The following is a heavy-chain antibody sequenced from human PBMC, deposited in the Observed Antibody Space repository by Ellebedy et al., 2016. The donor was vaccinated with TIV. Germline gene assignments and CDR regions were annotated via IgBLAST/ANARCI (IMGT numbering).Heavy chain of an antibody. CDR2: IYSDGNT. CDR3: VRGLHYFSYYMDV. Sequence: GGSLRLSXAASGFSFRSYNMNWVRQAPGKGLEWVSVIYSDGNTVYADSVKGRFTISRDHSKNTVYFQMNSLRAEDTAVYYCVRGLHYFSYYMDVWGKGTTVTVSS. J-gene: IGHJ6*03. CDR1: GFSFRSYN. D-gene: IGHD2-15*01. V-gene: IGHV3-53*01.